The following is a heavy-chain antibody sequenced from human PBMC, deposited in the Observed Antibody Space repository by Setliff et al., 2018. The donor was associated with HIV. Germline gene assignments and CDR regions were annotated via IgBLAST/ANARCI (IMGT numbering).Heavy chain of an antibody. CDR2: IYHSGST. J-gene: IGHJ4*02. V-gene: IGHV4-38-2*02. Sequence: SETLSLTCTVSGYSISSGYYWGWIRQPPGKGLEWIGSIYHSGSTYYNPSLKSRVTISVDTSKNQFSLKLSSVTAADTAVYYCARVVVVAATPLVFDYWGQGTLGTAPQ. CDR1: GYSISSGYY. D-gene: IGHD2-15*01. CDR3: ARVVVVAATPLVFDY.